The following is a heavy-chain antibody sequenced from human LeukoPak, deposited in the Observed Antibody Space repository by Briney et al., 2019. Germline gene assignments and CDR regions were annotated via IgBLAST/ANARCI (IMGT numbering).Heavy chain of an antibody. Sequence: GGSLRLSCAASGFTFSSYSMNWVRQAPGKGLEWVSSISSSSYIYYADSVKGRFTISRDNAKNSLYLQMNSLRAEDTAVYYCARDSTYDSSGYYSSVWHDFDYWGQGTLVTVSS. J-gene: IGHJ4*02. D-gene: IGHD3-22*01. CDR1: GFTFSSYS. CDR2: ISSSSYI. CDR3: ARDSTYDSSGYYSSVWHDFDY. V-gene: IGHV3-21*01.